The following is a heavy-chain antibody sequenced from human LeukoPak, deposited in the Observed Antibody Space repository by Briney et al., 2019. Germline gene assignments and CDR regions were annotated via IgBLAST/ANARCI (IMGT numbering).Heavy chain of an antibody. J-gene: IGHJ6*03. CDR1: GFTFSSYS. Sequence: GGSLRLSCAASGFTFSSYSMNWVRQAPGKGLEWVSYISSSNTIHYADSVKGRFTISRDNAKNSLYLQMNGLRAEDTAVYYCARANGWYERGPDYYYYYMDVWGKGTTVTVSS. CDR3: ARANGWYERGPDYYYYYMDV. D-gene: IGHD6-19*01. CDR2: ISSSNTI. V-gene: IGHV3-48*04.